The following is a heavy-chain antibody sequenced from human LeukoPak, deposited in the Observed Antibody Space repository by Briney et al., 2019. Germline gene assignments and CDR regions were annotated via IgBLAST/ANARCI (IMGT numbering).Heavy chain of an antibody. V-gene: IGHV3-7*01. CDR1: GFTFNNYW. Sequence: GGSLRLSCAASGFTFNNYWMSWVRQAPGKGLEWVANIKQDGREKYYVDSVKGRFTISRDNVKNSLYLQMNSLRADDAAMYYCARDSRALPSWGQGTLVTVSS. CDR3: ARDSRALPS. J-gene: IGHJ4*02. CDR2: IKQDGREK.